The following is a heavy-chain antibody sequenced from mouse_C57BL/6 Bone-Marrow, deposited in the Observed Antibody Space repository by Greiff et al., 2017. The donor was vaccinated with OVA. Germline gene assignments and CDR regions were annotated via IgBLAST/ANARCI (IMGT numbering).Heavy chain of an antibody. D-gene: IGHD2-2*01. CDR1: GYTFTEYT. V-gene: IGHV1-62-2*01. CDR3: ARHEDESYGYDRFYFDY. Sequence: QVQLQQSGAELVKPGASVKLSCKASGYTFTEYTIHWVKQRSGQGLEWIGWFYPGSGSIKYNEKFKDKATLTADKSSSTVYMELSRLTSEDSAVYFCARHEDESYGYDRFYFDYWGQGTTLTVSS. J-gene: IGHJ2*01. CDR2: FYPGSGSI.